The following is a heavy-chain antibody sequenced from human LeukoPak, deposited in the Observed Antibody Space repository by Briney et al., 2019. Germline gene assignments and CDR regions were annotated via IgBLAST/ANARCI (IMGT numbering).Heavy chain of an antibody. V-gene: IGHV3-21*01. Sequence: GGSLRLSCAASGFTFSSYSMNWVRQAPGKGLEWVSSISSSSSYIYYADSVKGRFTISRDNAKNSLYLQMNSLRAEDTAVYFCAREIIGGASFLDYWGQGTLVTVSS. CDR2: ISSSSSYI. J-gene: IGHJ4*02. CDR3: AREIIGGASFLDY. D-gene: IGHD1-26*01. CDR1: GFTFSSYS.